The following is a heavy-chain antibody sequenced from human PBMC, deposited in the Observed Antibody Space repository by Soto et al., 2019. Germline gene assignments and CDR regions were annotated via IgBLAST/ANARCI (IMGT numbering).Heavy chain of an antibody. CDR2: LSRGGGTT. CDR1: GFTFSSHG. Sequence: AQLLESGGDWAQPGGSLRLSCAASGFTFSSHGMSWFRQAPGKGLEWIAGLSRGGGTTYYADSVKGRFTISRDNSKNTLDLIMNSLKVEDTALYYCAKDGQYRTDGFDVWGQGTMVTVSS. D-gene: IGHD6-6*01. J-gene: IGHJ3*01. CDR3: AKDGQYRTDGFDV. V-gene: IGHV3-23*01.